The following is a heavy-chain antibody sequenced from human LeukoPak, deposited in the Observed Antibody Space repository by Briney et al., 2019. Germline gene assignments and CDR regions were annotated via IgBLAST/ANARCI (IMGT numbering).Heavy chain of an antibody. Sequence: PSETLSLTCTVSGGSISSGGYSWSRIRQHPGKGLEWIGYIYYSGSTYYNPSLKSRVTISVDTSKNQFSLKLSSVTAADTAVYYCARDRSSGSSGWFDPWGQGTLVTVSS. CDR3: ARDRSSGSSGWFDP. V-gene: IGHV4-31*03. CDR2: IYYSGST. D-gene: IGHD6-6*01. J-gene: IGHJ5*02. CDR1: GGSISSGGYS.